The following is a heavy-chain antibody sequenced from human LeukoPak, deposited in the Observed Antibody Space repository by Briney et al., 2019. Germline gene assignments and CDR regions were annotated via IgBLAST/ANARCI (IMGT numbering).Heavy chain of an antibody. V-gene: IGHV3-33*01. D-gene: IGHD3-9*01. CDR1: GFTFSSFG. J-gene: IGHJ6*02. CDR3: ARVANITTFGMDV. Sequence: GRSLRLSCAASGFTFSSFGMHWVRQAPGKGLEWVAVIWYDGSKKYYAVSVKGRFTISRDNSKNTLYLQMNALRAEDTAVYYCARVANITTFGMDVWGQGTTVTVSS. CDR2: IWYDGSKK.